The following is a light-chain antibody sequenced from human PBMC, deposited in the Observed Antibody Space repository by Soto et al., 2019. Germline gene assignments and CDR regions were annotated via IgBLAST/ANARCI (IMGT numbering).Light chain of an antibody. V-gene: IGKV1-39*01. CDR3: QQRDSYPFT. J-gene: IGKJ2*01. CDR1: QSITNY. Sequence: DILMTQSPSSLSVSVGDRVTITCRASQSITNYLYWYQQKPWKAPKLLVYAAASLQSGVPSRFMGNGSGTEFTLTISSLQPEDFASDYCQQRDSYPFTFGQGTKLEI. CDR2: AAA.